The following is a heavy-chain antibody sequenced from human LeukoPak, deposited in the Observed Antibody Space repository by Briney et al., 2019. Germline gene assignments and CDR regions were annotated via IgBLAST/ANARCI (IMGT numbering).Heavy chain of an antibody. CDR3: ARSSVNWFDP. Sequence: GEALKISCKGPGYSFSSYWIGWVRQMPGKGLEGMGSNYSGDSETRFSPSFQGPVTISADKSISPASLQESSLNAADSARYYCARSSVNWFDPWAQGTLVTVSS. D-gene: IGHD3-3*01. CDR2: NYSGDSET. J-gene: IGHJ5*02. V-gene: IGHV5-51*06. CDR1: GYSFSSYW.